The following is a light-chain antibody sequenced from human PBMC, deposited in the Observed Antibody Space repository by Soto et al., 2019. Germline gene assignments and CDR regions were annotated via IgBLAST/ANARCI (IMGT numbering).Light chain of an antibody. V-gene: IGKV1-33*01. CDR3: QHYDNLVT. J-gene: IGKJ3*01. CDR1: QDIRNF. Sequence: DIQMTQSPSSLSVSVGDRVTITCQASQDIRNFLNLYQQKPGKAPKLLINDASNLETGVPSRFSGSGYGTDFTFTISSLQPEDIATYYCQHYDNLVTFGPGTKVDIK. CDR2: DAS.